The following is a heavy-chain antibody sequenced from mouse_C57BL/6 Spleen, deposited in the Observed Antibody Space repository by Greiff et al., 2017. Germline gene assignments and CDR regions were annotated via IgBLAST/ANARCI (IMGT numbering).Heavy chain of an antibody. D-gene: IGHD1-1*01. Sequence: VQLQQSGPELVKPGASVKISCKASGYAFSSSWMTWVKQRPGKGLEWIGRIYPGDGDTNYNGKLKGKTTLTADKSSSTVYMQLSSLTSEDSAVYFCAREAVYYYGSSVWGQGTTLTVAT. CDR3: AREAVYYYGSSV. J-gene: IGHJ2*01. CDR1: GYAFSSSW. V-gene: IGHV1-82*01. CDR2: IYPGDGDT.